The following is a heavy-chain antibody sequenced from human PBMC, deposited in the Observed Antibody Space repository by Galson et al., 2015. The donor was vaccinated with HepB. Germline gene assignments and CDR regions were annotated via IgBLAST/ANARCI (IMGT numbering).Heavy chain of an antibody. J-gene: IGHJ3*02. D-gene: IGHD5-18*01. CDR2: VNAGNGNT. CDR3: AVGYSYGYFAFDI. V-gene: IGHV1-3*01. Sequence: SVKVSCKTSGYTFTSYALHWVRQAPGQRLEWLGWVNAGNGNTQYSQKSQGRVTITRDTSASTAYMELSSLRSEDTAVYYCAVGYSYGYFAFDIWGQGTMVTVSS. CDR1: GYTFTSYA.